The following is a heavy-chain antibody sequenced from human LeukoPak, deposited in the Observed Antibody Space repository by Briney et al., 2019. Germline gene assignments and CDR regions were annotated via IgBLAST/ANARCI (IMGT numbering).Heavy chain of an antibody. J-gene: IGHJ4*02. CDR3: ARVANVGGNYPDY. Sequence: AGGSLRLSCAASGFTFSDYYMSWIRQAPGKGLEWVSYISSSGSTIYYADSVKGRFTISRDNAKNSLYLQMNSLRGEDTAVYYCARVANVGGNYPDYWGQGTLVTVSS. CDR1: GFTFSDYY. CDR2: ISSSGSTI. V-gene: IGHV3-11*04. D-gene: IGHD4-23*01.